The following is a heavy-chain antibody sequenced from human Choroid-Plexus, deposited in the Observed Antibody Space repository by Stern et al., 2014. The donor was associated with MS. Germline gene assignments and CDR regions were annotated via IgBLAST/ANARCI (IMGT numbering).Heavy chain of an antibody. D-gene: IGHD2/OR15-2a*01. CDR2: VSYDGSNK. V-gene: IGHV3-30*18. CDR1: GFTLGSCA. Sequence: QVKLVQSGGGVVQPGRPLRLSCVASGFTLGSCAMHWVRQAPGKGLAWVAGVSYDGSNKYYADSVKGRFTISRDNSQNTLYMQMSSLRPEDTAVYYCAKDRQYLTYFFDHWGQGSLVTVSS. J-gene: IGHJ5*02. CDR3: AKDRQYLTYFFDH.